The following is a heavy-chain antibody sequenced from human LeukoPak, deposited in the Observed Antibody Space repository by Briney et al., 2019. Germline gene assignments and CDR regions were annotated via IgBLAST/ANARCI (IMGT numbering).Heavy chain of an antibody. V-gene: IGHV4-39*07. CDR3: ARAGGYVPYFDY. J-gene: IGHJ4*02. CDR1: GGSISSSSYY. D-gene: IGHD3-22*01. CDR2: IYYSGST. Sequence: PSETLSLTCTVSGGSISSSSYYWGWIRQPPGKGLEWIGSIYYSGSTYYNPSLKSRVTVSVDTSKNQFSLKLSSVTAADTAVYYCARAGGYVPYFDYWGQGTLVTGSS.